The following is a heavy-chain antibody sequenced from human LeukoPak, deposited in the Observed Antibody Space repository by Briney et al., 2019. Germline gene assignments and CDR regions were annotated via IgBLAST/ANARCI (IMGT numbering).Heavy chain of an antibody. J-gene: IGHJ6*03. Sequence: PSETLSLTCTVSGGSISSYYWSWIRQPPGKGLEWIAYIYYSGSTNYNPSLKSRVTISVDTSKNQFSLKLSSVTAADTAVYYCARTGDGYNYYNYYYMDVWGKGTTVTVTS. CDR2: IYYSGST. CDR3: ARTGDGYNYYNYYYMDV. CDR1: GGSISSYY. V-gene: IGHV4-59*01. D-gene: IGHD5-24*01.